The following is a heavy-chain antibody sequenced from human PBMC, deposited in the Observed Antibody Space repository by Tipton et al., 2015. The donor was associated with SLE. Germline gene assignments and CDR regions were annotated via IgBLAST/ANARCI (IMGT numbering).Heavy chain of an antibody. Sequence: TLSLTCTVSGGSISSGSYYWSWIRKPAGKGLEWIGRIYTSGSTNYNPSLKSRVTMSVDTSKNQFSLKLSSVTAADTAVYYCARVVAATREYYFDYWGQGTLVTVSS. CDR2: IYTSGST. D-gene: IGHD2-15*01. J-gene: IGHJ4*02. V-gene: IGHV4-61*02. CDR3: ARVVAATREYYFDY. CDR1: GGSISSGSYY.